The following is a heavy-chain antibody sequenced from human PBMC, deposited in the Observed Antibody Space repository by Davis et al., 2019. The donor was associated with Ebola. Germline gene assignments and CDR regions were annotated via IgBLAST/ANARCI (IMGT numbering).Heavy chain of an antibody. V-gene: IGHV1-46*01. CDR2: INPFGGSA. CDR3: AIGGGHYDPPDH. J-gene: IGHJ4*02. CDR1: GYTFTNYY. D-gene: IGHD3-22*01. Sequence: ASVKVSCKTSGYTFTNYYVHWVRQTPGQGLEWMGIINPFGGSASYAQKFRDRVTMTIDTATTTVFMDLRSLKSDDTAVYYCAIGGGHYDPPDHRGQGTLVTVSS.